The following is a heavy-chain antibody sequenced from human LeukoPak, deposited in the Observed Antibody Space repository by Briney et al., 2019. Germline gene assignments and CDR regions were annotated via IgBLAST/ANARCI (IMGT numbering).Heavy chain of an antibody. CDR3: ARVQQLVGFDP. CDR1: GGSFSGYY. V-gene: IGHV4-34*01. Sequence: SETLSLTCAVCGGSFSGYYWSWIRQPPGKGLEWIGEINHSGSTNYNPSLKSRVTISVDTSKNQFSLKLSSVTAADTAVYYCARVQQLVGFDPWGQGTLVTVSS. CDR2: INHSGST. J-gene: IGHJ5*02. D-gene: IGHD6-13*01.